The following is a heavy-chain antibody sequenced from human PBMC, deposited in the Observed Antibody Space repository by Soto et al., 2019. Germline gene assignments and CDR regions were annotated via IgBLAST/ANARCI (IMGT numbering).Heavy chain of an antibody. CDR2: IIPIFGTA. CDR3: ARDGSGYRSSSIWNWFDP. CDR1: GGTFSSYA. V-gene: IGHV1-69*13. Sequence: ASVKVSCKASGGTFSSYAISWVRQAPGQGLEWMGGIIPIFGTANYAQKFQGRVTITADESTSTAYMELSSLRSEDTAVYYCARDGSGYRSSSIWNWFDPWGQGNRVTVSS. J-gene: IGHJ5*02. D-gene: IGHD6-6*01.